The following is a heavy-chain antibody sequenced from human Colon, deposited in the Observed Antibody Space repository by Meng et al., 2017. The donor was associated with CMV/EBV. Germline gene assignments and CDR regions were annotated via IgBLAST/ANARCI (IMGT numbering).Heavy chain of an antibody. CDR1: GFIVSGNY. V-gene: IGHV3-53*01. CDR3: AGGYYGSGGFALDY. D-gene: IGHD3-22*01. Sequence: ASGFIVSGNYVTWVRQAPGKGLRWVTVVSHDDTTYYADSVKGRFTISRDTSKNTVYLQLDNLRAEDTAMYYCAGGYYGSGGFALDYWGQGTLVTVSS. J-gene: IGHJ4*02. CDR2: VSHDDTT.